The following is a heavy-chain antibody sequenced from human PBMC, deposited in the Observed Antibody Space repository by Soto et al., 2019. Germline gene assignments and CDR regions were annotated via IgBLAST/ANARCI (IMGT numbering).Heavy chain of an antibody. CDR2: INPSRGTR. V-gene: IGHV1-46*01. J-gene: IGHJ6*02. Sequence: QVQLVQSGAEVQKPGASVRISCKASADTFTTYYMHWVRLAPGQGLEWMGNINPSRGTRSYAQKFQDRVAVTRDTYTATIYTELSSLRSEDTAIYYCARDHSLVGAPDRHCDGGVCNFPPAGMDVWGQGTSVTVSS. CDR3: ARDHSLVGAPDRHCDGGVCNFPPAGMDV. D-gene: IGHD2-21*02. CDR1: ADTFTTYY.